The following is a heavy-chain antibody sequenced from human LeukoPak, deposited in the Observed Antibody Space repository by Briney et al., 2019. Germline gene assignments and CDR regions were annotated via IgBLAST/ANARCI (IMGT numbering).Heavy chain of an antibody. D-gene: IGHD1-26*01. CDR1: GFTFSDYA. Sequence: HPGGSLRLSCAASGFTFSDYAMSWVRQTPGKGLEWVSSIVGSGGRTYYADSVKGRFTISRDNSKNTLYLQMNSLRAEDTAVYYCATHRDYSGNYANPVFDYWGQGTLVTVSS. CDR3: ATHRDYSGNYANPVFDY. J-gene: IGHJ4*02. V-gene: IGHV3-23*01. CDR2: IVGSGGRT.